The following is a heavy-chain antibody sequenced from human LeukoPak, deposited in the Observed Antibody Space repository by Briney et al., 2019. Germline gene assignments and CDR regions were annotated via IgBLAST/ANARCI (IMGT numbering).Heavy chain of an antibody. J-gene: IGHJ4*02. V-gene: IGHV1-2*02. CDR3: ARGGIAASELDY. CDR1: GYTFTGYY. Sequence: ASVKVSCKASGYTFTGYYMHWVRQAPGQGLEWMGWINPNSGGTNYAQKFQGRVTMTRDTSISTAYMELSRLRSDATAVYYSARGGIAASELDYWGQGTLVAVSS. D-gene: IGHD6-25*01. CDR2: INPNSGGT.